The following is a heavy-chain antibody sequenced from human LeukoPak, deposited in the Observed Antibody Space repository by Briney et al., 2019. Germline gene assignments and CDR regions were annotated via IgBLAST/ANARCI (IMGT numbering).Heavy chain of an antibody. D-gene: IGHD2-21*02. J-gene: IGHJ6*02. CDR1: GGSISSYY. Sequence: PSETLSLTCTVSGGSISSYYWSWIRQPPGKGLEWIGDICYSGSTNYNPSLKSRVTISVDTSKNQFSLKAESVPAADTAVYYCASSLYGDGYYYQYGMEVWGQGTTVTVSS. V-gene: IGHV4-59*01. CDR2: ICYSGST. CDR3: ASSLYGDGYYYQYGMEV.